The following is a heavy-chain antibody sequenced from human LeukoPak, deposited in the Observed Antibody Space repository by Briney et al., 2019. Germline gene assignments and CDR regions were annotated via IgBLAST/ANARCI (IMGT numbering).Heavy chain of an antibody. CDR1: GGSISSGGYY. D-gene: IGHD3-22*01. J-gene: IGHJ4*02. CDR2: IYYSGST. CDR3: ARRLGVMNPFDY. Sequence: PSETLSLTCTVSGGSISSGGYYWSWIRQHPGKGLEWIGYIYYSGSTYYNPSLKSRVTISVDTFKNQFSLKLSSVTAADTAVYYCARRLGVMNPFDYWGQGTLVTVSS. V-gene: IGHV4-31*03.